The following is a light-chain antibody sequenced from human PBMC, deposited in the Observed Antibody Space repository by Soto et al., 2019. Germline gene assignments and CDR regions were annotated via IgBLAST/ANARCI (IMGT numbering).Light chain of an antibody. J-gene: IGKJ1*01. V-gene: IGKV3-15*01. CDR2: GAS. CDR1: QSVSSN. Sequence: EIVMTQSPATLSVSPGERATLSCRASQSVSSNLAWYQQKPGQAPRLLIYGASTRATGIPDRFSGSGSGTELPLTISSLQSEDFAVYYWQQYNSWPTFGQGTKVEIK. CDR3: QQYNSWPT.